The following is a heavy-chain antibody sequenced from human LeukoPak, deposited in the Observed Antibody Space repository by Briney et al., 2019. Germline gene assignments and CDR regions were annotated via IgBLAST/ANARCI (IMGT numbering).Heavy chain of an antibody. D-gene: IGHD1-26*01. V-gene: IGHV1-18*01. CDR2: ISAYNGNT. Sequence: ASXKVSCKASGYTFTSYGIRWVRQAPGQGMEGMGWISAYNGNTNYAQKLQGRVTMTTDTSTSTAYMELRSLRSDDTAVYYCVRDSPLSGSYSWFDPWGQGTLVTVSS. CDR1: GYTFTSYG. J-gene: IGHJ5*02. CDR3: VRDSPLSGSYSWFDP.